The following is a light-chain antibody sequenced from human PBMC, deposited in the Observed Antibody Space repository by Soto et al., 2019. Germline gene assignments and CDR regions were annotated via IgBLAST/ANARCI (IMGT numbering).Light chain of an antibody. CDR1: SSNIGNNY. Sequence: QSVLTQPPSVSAAPGQKVTISCSGSSSNIGNNYVSWYQHLPGAAPKLIIYDNDKRSSGIPDRFSGSKSGTSATLDITGLQTDDEADYYCGTWDSTLSGVFGTGTKVTVL. CDR2: DND. CDR3: GTWDSTLSGV. V-gene: IGLV1-51*01. J-gene: IGLJ1*01.